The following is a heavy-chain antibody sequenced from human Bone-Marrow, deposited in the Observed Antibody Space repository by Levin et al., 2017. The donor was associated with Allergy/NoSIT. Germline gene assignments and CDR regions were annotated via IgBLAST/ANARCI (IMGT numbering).Heavy chain of an antibody. J-gene: IGHJ4*02. CDR1: GFTFSDFP. V-gene: IGHV3-11*01. Sequence: PGESLKISCAASGFTFSDFPMNWIRQAPGKGLEWISDISGSGSARYYADSVKGRFTVSRDNAKSSLYLQMDSLRDEDTAVYYCARLSRVGSGPPRMLDYWGQGTLVTVSS. D-gene: IGHD2-15*01. CDR2: ISGSGSAR. CDR3: ARLSRVGSGPPRMLDY.